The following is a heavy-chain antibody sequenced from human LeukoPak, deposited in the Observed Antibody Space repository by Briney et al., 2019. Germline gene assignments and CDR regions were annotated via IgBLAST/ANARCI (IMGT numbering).Heavy chain of an antibody. CDR2: INPNSGGT. V-gene: IGHV1-2*02. CDR3: ARHYYDSTGYSSWFGP. Sequence: GASVKISCKASGYTFNGYYIHWVRQAPGQGLEWMGWINPNSGGTNYAQKFQGRVTMTRDTSISTAYMEVRRLRPDDTAVYFCARHYYDSTGYSSWFGPWGQGTLVTVSS. D-gene: IGHD3-22*01. J-gene: IGHJ5*02. CDR1: GYTFNGYY.